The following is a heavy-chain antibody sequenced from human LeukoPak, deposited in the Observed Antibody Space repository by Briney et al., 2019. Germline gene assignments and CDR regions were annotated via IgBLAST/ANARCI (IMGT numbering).Heavy chain of an antibody. CDR1: GGSISSYY. D-gene: IGHD3-22*01. J-gene: IGHJ3*02. CDR3: AREGETYYDSSGYSHDAFDI. V-gene: IGHV4-59*01. CDR2: IYYSGST. Sequence: PSETLSLTCTVSGGSISSYYWSWIRQPPGKGLEWIGYIYYSGSTNYNPSLKSRVTISVDTSKNQFSLKLSSVTAADTAVYYCAREGETYYDSSGYSHDAFDIWGQGTMVTVSS.